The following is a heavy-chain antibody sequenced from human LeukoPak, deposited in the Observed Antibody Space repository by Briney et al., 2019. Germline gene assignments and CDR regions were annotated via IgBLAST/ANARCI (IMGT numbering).Heavy chain of an antibody. CDR1: GFTFSSYS. CDR2: ISSSSSYI. V-gene: IGHV3-21*01. D-gene: IGHD6-13*01. Sequence: GGSLRLSYAASGFTFSSYSMNWVRQAPGKGLEWVSSISSSSSYIYYADSVKGRFTISRDNAKNSLYLQMNSLRAEDTAVYYCARDWVAAAANDAFDIWGQGTMVTVSS. J-gene: IGHJ3*02. CDR3: ARDWVAAAANDAFDI.